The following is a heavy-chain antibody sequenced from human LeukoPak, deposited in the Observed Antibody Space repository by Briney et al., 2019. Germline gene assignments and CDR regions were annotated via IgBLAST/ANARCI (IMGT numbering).Heavy chain of an antibody. CDR3: AREGIDSSGYSFDY. J-gene: IGHJ4*02. CDR1: GFTFSSYE. CDR2: ISSSGSTK. Sequence: GGSLRLSCAASGFTFSSYEMHWVRQAPGKGLEWVSYISSSGSTKYYADSVKGRFTISRDDAKNSLYLQMNSLGAEDTTIYYCAREGIDSSGYSFDYWGQGTLVTVSS. D-gene: IGHD3-22*01. V-gene: IGHV3-48*03.